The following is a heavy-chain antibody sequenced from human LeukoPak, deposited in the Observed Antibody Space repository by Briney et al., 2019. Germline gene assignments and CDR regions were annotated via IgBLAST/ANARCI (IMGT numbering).Heavy chain of an antibody. CDR1: GGSFSGYY. J-gene: IGHJ4*02. D-gene: IGHD6-19*01. Sequence: SEALSLTCAVYGGSFSGYYWSWVRQPPGKGLEWIGEINHSGSTNYSPSLKSRVTISVDTSKNQFSLKLSSVTAADTAVYYCARARGAVAIDYWGQGTLVTVSS. V-gene: IGHV4-34*01. CDR2: INHSGST. CDR3: ARARGAVAIDY.